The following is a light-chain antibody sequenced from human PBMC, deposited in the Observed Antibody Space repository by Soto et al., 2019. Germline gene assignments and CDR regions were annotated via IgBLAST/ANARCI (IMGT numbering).Light chain of an antibody. J-gene: IGLJ3*02. Sequence: QSVLTQPPSASGTPGQRVTISCSGSTSNIGSNTVNWYHHLPGTAPKLLIYSDNQRPSGVPDRFSASKSGTSASLAISGLRSEDEAHYYCATCDDSLDGPVVFGGWTQLTV. CDR3: ATCDDSLDGPVV. CDR1: TSNIGSNT. V-gene: IGLV1-44*01. CDR2: SDN.